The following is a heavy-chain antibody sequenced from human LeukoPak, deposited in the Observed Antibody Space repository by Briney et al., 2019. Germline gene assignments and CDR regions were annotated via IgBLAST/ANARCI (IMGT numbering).Heavy chain of an antibody. J-gene: IGHJ2*01. CDR2: ISSSSSII. CDR1: GFTFSSYS. V-gene: IGHV3-48*02. D-gene: IGHD2-8*02. CDR3: ARAEHYGNRKGTVGVYFDL. Sequence: GGSLRLSCAASGFTFSSYSMNWVRQAPGKGLEWVSYISSSSSIIYYANSVKGRFTISRDNAKNSLYLQMNSLRDEDTAVYYCARAEHYGNRKGTVGVYFDLWGRGTLVTVSS.